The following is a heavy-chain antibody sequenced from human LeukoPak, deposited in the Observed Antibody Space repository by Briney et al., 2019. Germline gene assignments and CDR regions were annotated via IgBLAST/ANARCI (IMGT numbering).Heavy chain of an antibody. CDR3: TREIRVVVPAAPTGDWFDP. CDR2: IYTSGST. J-gene: IGHJ5*02. V-gene: IGHV4-61*02. Sequence: SETLSLTCTVSGGSISSGSYYWSWIRQPAGKGREWIGRIYTSGSTNYNPSLKSRVTISVDTSKNQFSLKLSSVTAADTAVYYCTREIRVVVPAAPTGDWFDPWGQGTLVTVSS. D-gene: IGHD2-2*01. CDR1: GGSISSGSYY.